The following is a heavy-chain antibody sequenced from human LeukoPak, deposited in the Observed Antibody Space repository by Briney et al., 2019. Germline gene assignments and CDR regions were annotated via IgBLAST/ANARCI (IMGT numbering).Heavy chain of an antibody. Sequence: GGSLRLSCAASGFTFSPYWMYWVRQTPGEGVVWGSRINSDGSTTDYAESVKGRFTISRDNAKNMVFVQMNSLRADDTAVYYCARGRWLTRRPNDAFDLWGQGAMVIVSS. J-gene: IGHJ3*01. CDR3: ARGRWLTRRPNDAFDL. D-gene: IGHD5-12*01. V-gene: IGHV3-74*01. CDR2: INSDGSTT. CDR1: GFTFSPYW.